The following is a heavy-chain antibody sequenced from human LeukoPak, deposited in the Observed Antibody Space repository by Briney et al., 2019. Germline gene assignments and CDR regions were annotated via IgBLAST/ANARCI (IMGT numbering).Heavy chain of an antibody. D-gene: IGHD3-22*01. CDR2: ISAYNGNT. CDR1: GYTFTSYG. Sequence: ASVKVSCKASGYTFTSYGISWVRLAPGQGLEWMGWISAYNGNTNYAQKLQGRFTMTTDTSTSTAYMELRSLRSDDTAVYYCARCHDSNDAFDIWGQGTMVTVSS. J-gene: IGHJ3*02. V-gene: IGHV1-18*01. CDR3: ARCHDSNDAFDI.